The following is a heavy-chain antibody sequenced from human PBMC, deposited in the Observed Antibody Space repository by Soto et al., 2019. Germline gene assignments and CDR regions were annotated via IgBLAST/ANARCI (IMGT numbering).Heavy chain of an antibody. V-gene: IGHV1-69*13. CDR3: ARGYCISTSKTHYYYYGVDV. Sequence: GASVKVSCKASGGTFSSYAISWVRQAPGQGLEWMGGIIPIFGTANYAQKFQGRVTITADESTSTAYMELSSLRSEDTAVYYCARGYCISTSKTHYYYYGVDVWGQGTTVTVSS. CDR2: IIPIFGTA. D-gene: IGHD2-2*01. CDR1: GGTFSSYA. J-gene: IGHJ6*02.